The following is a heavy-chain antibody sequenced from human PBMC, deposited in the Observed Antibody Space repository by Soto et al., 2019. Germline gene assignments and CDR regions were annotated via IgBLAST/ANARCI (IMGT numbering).Heavy chain of an antibody. CDR1: GASVSNGY. CDR2: MYFGGSF. Sequence: SETLSLSCTVSGASVSNGYWSWIRQPPEKGLEWIGFMYFGGSFNYNPSLTSRVTISVDTPKNQFSLKVSSVTAADTAVYYCARSYYDATGFAVDPWGQGTLVTFSS. V-gene: IGHV4-59*02. D-gene: IGHD1-26*01. J-gene: IGHJ5*02. CDR3: ARSYYDATGFAVDP.